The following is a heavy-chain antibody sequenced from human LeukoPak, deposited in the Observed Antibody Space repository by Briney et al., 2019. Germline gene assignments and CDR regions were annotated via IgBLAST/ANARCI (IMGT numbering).Heavy chain of an antibody. Sequence: GGSLRLSCAASGITLSNYGMSWVRQAPGKGLEWVAGISDSGGSTKYADSVKGRFTISRDNSKNTLYLQMNSLRAEDTAVYYCAKAGYYGSGSYSSDYWGQGTLVTVSS. CDR3: AKAGYYGSGSYSSDY. D-gene: IGHD3-10*01. CDR2: ISDSGGST. V-gene: IGHV3-23*01. J-gene: IGHJ4*02. CDR1: GITLSNYG.